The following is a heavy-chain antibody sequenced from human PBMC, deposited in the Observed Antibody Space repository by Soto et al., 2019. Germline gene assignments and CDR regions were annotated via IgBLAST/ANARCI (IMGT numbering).Heavy chain of an antibody. D-gene: IGHD5-18*01. J-gene: IGHJ5*02. CDR1: GGSIRSGDYY. CDR3: ARGGGYSYGSNWFDP. CDR2: IYYSGST. Sequence: TLSLTCTFSGGSIRSGDYYWSWIRQPPGKGLEWIGYIYYSGSTYYNPSLKSRVTISVDTSKNQFSLKLSSVTAADTAVYYCARGGGYSYGSNWFDPWGQGTLVTVSS. V-gene: IGHV4-30-4*01.